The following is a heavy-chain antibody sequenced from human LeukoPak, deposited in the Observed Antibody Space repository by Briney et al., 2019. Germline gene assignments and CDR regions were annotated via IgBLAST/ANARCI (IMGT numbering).Heavy chain of an antibody. D-gene: IGHD3-22*01. V-gene: IGHV1-2*02. J-gene: IGHJ5*02. CDR3: VRVFVDDSGYYNYYFDP. CDR1: GYTFTGYY. Sequence: ASVKVSCKASGYTFTGYYMHWVRQAPGQGLEWMGWINPNSGGTNYAQKFQGMVTMTRDTSISTAYMELSRLRSDDTAVYYCVRVFVDDSGYYNYYFDPWGQGTPVTVSS. CDR2: INPNSGGT.